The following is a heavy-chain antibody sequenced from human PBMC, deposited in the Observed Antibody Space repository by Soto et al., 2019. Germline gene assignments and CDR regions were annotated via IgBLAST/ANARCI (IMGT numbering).Heavy chain of an antibody. CDR3: AKVMITFGGSRYGLDV. D-gene: IGHD3-16*01. J-gene: IGHJ6*02. CDR2: ISYDGGNK. Sequence: SYGIHWVRQAPGKGLEWVAFISYDGGNKYYADSVKGRFTISRDNSKNTLFLQMNSLRAEDTAVYYCAKVMITFGGSRYGLDVWGQGTTVTVSS. CDR1: SYG. V-gene: IGHV3-30*18.